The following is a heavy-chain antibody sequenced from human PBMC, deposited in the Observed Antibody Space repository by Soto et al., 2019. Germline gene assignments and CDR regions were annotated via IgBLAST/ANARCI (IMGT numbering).Heavy chain of an antibody. Sequence: EVQLVESVGGLVQPGGSLRLSCAASGFNFRTDWMSWVRQAPGKGLEWVANIKEDGSDKYYVDSVKGRLTVSRDNAKNLLYLQLNSLRAEDTAVYYCAREGFSYGPKGAVFDHWGQGSLVTVSS. D-gene: IGHD5-18*01. J-gene: IGHJ4*02. CDR3: AREGFSYGPKGAVFDH. V-gene: IGHV3-7*03. CDR1: GFNFRTDW. CDR2: IKEDGSDK.